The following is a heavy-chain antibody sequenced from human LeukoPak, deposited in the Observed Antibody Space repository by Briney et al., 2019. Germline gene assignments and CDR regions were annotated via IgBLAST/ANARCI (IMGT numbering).Heavy chain of an antibody. J-gene: IGHJ5*02. CDR3: ARDLRLRPTLGVVAPAAIQYNNWFDP. D-gene: IGHD2-2*01. CDR2: IPGSGGAT. V-gene: IGHV3-23*01. Sequence: PGGSLRLSCEASGFTFSSYAIRWVRQAPGTGLEWVSSIPGSGGATYYADSVRGRFSISRDSSKNTVYLQMNSLRDEDTAVYYCARDLRLRPTLGVVAPAAIQYNNWFDPWGQGTLVTVSS. CDR1: GFTFSSYA.